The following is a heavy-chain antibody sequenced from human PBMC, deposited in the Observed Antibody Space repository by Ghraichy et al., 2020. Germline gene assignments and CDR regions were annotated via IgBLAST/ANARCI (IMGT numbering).Heavy chain of an antibody. Sequence: ASVKVSCKASGYIFTSYYMHWVRQAPGQGLEWMGIINPSGDNTSYAQKFQGRVTMTRDTSTSTVYMELSSLRSEDTDVYYCARDSVTTPPYFDYWGQGTLVTVSS. CDR3: ARDSVTTPPYFDY. V-gene: IGHV1-46*01. CDR2: INPSGDNT. D-gene: IGHD4-11*01. J-gene: IGHJ4*02. CDR1: GYIFTSYY.